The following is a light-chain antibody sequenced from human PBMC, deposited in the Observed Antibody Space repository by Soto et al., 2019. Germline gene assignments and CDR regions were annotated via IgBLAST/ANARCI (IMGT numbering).Light chain of an antibody. J-gene: IGLJ1*01. CDR3: CSYAGSYRV. CDR1: SSDVGGYNY. Sequence: QSALTQPASVSGSPGQSITISCTGTSSDVGGYNYVSWYQQHPGKAPKLMIYEVSNRPSGVSNRFSGSKSGNTASLTISGLQAEDEADYYCCSYAGSYRVFGTGTKLTVL. V-gene: IGLV2-14*01. CDR2: EVS.